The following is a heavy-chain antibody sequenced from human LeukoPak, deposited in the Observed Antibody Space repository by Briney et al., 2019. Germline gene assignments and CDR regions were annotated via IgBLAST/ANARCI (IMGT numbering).Heavy chain of an antibody. D-gene: IGHD5-18*01. J-gene: IGHJ6*03. V-gene: IGHV3-21*01. CDR2: ISSSSSYI. CDR3: ARDGVEGYSYGSNRRYYYYMDV. CDR1: GFTFSSYS. Sequence: PGGSLRLSCAASGFTFSSYSMNWVRQAPGKGLEWVSSISSSSSYIYYADSVKGRFTISRDNAKNSLYLQMNSLRAEDTAVYYCARDGVEGYSYGSNRRYYYYMDVWGKGTTVTISS.